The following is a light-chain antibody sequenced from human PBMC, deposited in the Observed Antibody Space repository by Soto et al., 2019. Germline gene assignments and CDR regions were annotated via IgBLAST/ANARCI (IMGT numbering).Light chain of an antibody. Sequence: DMQVAQSPSTLAASVGDSVTITCRASQSISSCLAWYQQKPRKAQRVLISGASNLQSGVPSRFSGSGSGTDFTLTISSLQSEDFASYFGQHTYNSPTWTSGQGTKV. CDR3: QHTYNSPTWT. CDR1: QSISSC. CDR2: GAS. V-gene: IGKV1-5*01. J-gene: IGKJ1*01.